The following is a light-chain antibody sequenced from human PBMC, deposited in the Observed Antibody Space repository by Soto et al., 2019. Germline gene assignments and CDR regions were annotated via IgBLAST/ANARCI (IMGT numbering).Light chain of an antibody. CDR3: QQLHSYPIT. V-gene: IGKV1-9*01. J-gene: IGKJ5*01. CDR2: AAS. CDR1: QGISSH. Sequence: IQLTQSPSSLSASVGDRVTITCRASQGISSHLAWYQQKPGKAPKLLIYAASTLQSGVPSRFRGSESGAVFTLTISSLQPEYCATYYCQQLHSYPITFGQGTRLEIK.